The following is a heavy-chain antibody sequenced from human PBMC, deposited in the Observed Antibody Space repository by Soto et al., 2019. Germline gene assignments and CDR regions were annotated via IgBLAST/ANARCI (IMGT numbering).Heavy chain of an antibody. CDR3: ARDPSSGVADSSSDY. CDR1: GFTFSSDE. V-gene: IGHV3-48*03. J-gene: IGHJ4*02. Sequence: GGALRVSCAASGFTFSSDEMNWVRQAPGKGLEWVSYISSSGSTIYYADSVKGRFTISRDNAKNSLYLQMNSLRAEDTAVYYCARDPSSGVADSSSDYWGQGTLVTVSS. D-gene: IGHD6-6*01. CDR2: ISSSGSTI.